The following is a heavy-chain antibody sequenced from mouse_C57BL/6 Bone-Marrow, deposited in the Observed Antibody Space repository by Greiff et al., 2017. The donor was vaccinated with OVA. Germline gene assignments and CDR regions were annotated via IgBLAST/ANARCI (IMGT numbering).Heavy chain of an antibody. CDR1: GYTFTSYG. CDR2: IYPRSGHT. Sequence: VQLQQSGAELARPGASVKLSCKASGYTFTSYGISWVKQRTGQGLEWIGEIYPRSGHTYSNEKFKGKATLTADKSSSTAYMELRSLTSDDSAVYFSARSLITYFDYWGQGTTLTVSS. CDR3: ARSLITYFDY. J-gene: IGHJ2*01. D-gene: IGHD1-2*01. V-gene: IGHV1-81*01.